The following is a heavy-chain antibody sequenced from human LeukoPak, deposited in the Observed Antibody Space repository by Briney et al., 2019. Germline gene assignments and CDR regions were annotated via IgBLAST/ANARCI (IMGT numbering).Heavy chain of an antibody. CDR2: ISGSGGST. Sequence: TGGSLRLSCAASGFTFSSYAMSWVRQAPGKGLEGGSGISGSGGSTYYADSVKGRFTISRDNSKTTLYLQMNSLKAEDTAVYYCAKKRVAVAGTHYFDYWGQGTLVTVSS. CDR1: GFTFSSYA. J-gene: IGHJ4*02. V-gene: IGHV3-23*01. CDR3: AKKRVAVAGTHYFDY. D-gene: IGHD6-19*01.